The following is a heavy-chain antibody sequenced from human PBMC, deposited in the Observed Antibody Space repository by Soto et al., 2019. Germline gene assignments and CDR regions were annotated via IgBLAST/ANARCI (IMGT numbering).Heavy chain of an antibody. CDR2: ISWNSGSI. D-gene: IGHD1-7*01. CDR1: GFTFDDYA. V-gene: IGHV3-9*01. CDR3: EKDNGVSTGTTYLWYFDL. J-gene: IGHJ2*01. Sequence: EVQLVESGGGLVQPGRSLRLSCAASGFTFDDYAMHWVRQAPGKGLEWVSGISWNSGSIGYADSVKGRFTISRDNAKNSLYLQTNSLRAEDTALYYCEKDNGVSTGTTYLWYFDLWGRGTLVTVSS.